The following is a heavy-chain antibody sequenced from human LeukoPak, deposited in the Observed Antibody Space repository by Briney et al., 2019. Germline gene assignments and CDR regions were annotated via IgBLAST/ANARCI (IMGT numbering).Heavy chain of an antibody. CDR3: ARDRSSTSRPYWFDP. D-gene: IGHD2-2*01. CDR1: GYTFTSYG. CDR2: ISAYNGNT. J-gene: IGHJ5*02. Sequence: ASVKVSCKASGYTFTSYGISWVRQAPGQGLEWMGWISAYNGNTNYAQKLQGRVTMTTDISTSTAYMELRSLRSGDTAVYYCARDRSSTSRPYWFDPWGQGTLVTVSS. V-gene: IGHV1-18*01.